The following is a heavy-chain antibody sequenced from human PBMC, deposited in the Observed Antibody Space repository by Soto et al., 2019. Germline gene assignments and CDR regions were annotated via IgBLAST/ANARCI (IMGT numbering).Heavy chain of an antibody. CDR1: GFSLSNGRMG. J-gene: IGHJ6*02. V-gene: IGHV2-26*01. CDR2: IFSNDEK. Sequence: SGPTLVNPTETLTLTCTFSGFSLSNGRMGVSWIRQPPGKALEWLAHIFSNDEKSYSTSLKSRLTISKDTSKSQVVLTMTNMDPVDTATYYCARDYSTPYYYYGMDVWGQGTTVTVSS. D-gene: IGHD4-4*01. CDR3: ARDYSTPYYYYGMDV.